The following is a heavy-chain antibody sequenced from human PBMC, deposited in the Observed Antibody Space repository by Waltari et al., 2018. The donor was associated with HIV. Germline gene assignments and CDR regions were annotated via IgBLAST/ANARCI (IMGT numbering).Heavy chain of an antibody. V-gene: IGHV4-4*07. J-gene: IGHJ4*02. CDR1: GAPISGDY. CDR2: VYTSGTL. Sequence: QVQVQESGPGLVKPSETLYLTCNVSGAPISGDYWSWIRQSAGGGLEWIGRVYTSGTLNYNPSLKSRVTMSRDTSKNQFSLKLTSVTAADTATYYCAGRDYWGQGILVTVSS. CDR3: AGRDY.